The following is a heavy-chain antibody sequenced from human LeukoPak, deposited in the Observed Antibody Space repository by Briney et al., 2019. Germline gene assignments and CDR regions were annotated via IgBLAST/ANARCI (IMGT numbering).Heavy chain of an antibody. Sequence: SQTLSLTCTVSGGSISSGDYYWSWIRQPPGKGLEWIGYIYYSGSTYYNPSLKSRVTISVDTSKNQFSLKLSSVTAADTAVYYCARDRRVVVAASSFDYWGQGTLVTVSS. D-gene: IGHD2-15*01. J-gene: IGHJ4*02. CDR2: IYYSGST. V-gene: IGHV4-30-4*01. CDR3: ARDRRVVVAASSFDY. CDR1: GGSISSGDYY.